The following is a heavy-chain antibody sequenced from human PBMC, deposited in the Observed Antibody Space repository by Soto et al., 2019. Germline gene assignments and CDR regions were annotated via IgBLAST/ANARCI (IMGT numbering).Heavy chain of an antibody. CDR3: ARDSYCGGYCYDAFDI. CDR2: INPYDGYT. J-gene: IGHJ3*02. V-gene: IGHV1-18*01. Sequence: ASVKVSCKASGYTFTSHGITWVRQAPGQGLEWMGWINPYDGYTNYAQNLQGRVTMTTDTSTRTAYVELRSLRSDDTAVYYCARDSYCGGYCYDAFDIWGQGTMVTVSS. D-gene: IGHD2-21*02. CDR1: GYTFTSHG.